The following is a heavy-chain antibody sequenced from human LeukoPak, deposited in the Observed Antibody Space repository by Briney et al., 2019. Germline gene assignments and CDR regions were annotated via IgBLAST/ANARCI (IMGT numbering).Heavy chain of an antibody. D-gene: IGHD3-9*01. CDR2: INPSGGST. V-gene: IGHV1-46*01. J-gene: IGHJ4*02. Sequence: ASVKVSCKASGYTFTSYYMHWVRQAPGQGLEWMGIINPSGGSTSYAQKFQGRVTMTRDMSTSTVYMELSSLRSEDTAVYYCARESGTRRYFDWSPFDYWGQGTLVTVSS. CDR3: ARESGTRRYFDWSPFDY. CDR1: GYTFTSYY.